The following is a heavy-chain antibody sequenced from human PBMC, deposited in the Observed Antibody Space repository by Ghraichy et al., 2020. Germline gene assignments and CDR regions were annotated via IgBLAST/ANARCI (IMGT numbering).Heavy chain of an antibody. CDR1: GFTFSSYS. V-gene: IGHV3-21*01. J-gene: IGHJ4*02. D-gene: IGHD6-13*01. CDR3: ARSAAAGTGNPDY. CDR2: ISSSSSYI. Sequence: GGSLRLSCAASGFTFSSYSMNWVRQAPGKGLEWVSSISSSSSYIYYADSVKGRFTISRDNAKNSLYLQMNSLRAEDTAVYYCARSAAAGTGNPDYWGQGTLVTVSS.